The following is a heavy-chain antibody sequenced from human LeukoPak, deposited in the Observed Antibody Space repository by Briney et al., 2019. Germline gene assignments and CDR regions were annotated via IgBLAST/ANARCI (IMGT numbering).Heavy chain of an antibody. CDR3: ARQGALGYSYGYKGSYYFDY. Sequence: KPSETLSLTCTVSGGSISSYYRSWIRQPPGKGLEWIGYIYYSGSTNYNPSLKSRVTISVDTSKNQFSLKLSSVTAADTAVYYCARQGALGYSYGYKGSYYFDYWGQGTLVTVSS. CDR2: IYYSGST. D-gene: IGHD5-18*01. J-gene: IGHJ4*02. CDR1: GGSISSYY. V-gene: IGHV4-59*08.